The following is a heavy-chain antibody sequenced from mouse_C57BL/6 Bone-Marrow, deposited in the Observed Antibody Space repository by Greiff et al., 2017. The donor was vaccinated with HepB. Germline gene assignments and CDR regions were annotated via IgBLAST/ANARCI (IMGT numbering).Heavy chain of an antibody. J-gene: IGHJ4*01. CDR1: GYTFTSYW. CDR3: ATLLGHYAMDD. Sequence: QVQLQQPGTELVKPGSSVKLSCKASGYTFTSYWMHWVKQRPGQGLEWIGNINPRNGGTNYNEKFKSKATLTVDKSSSTAYMQLSSLTSEDSAVYFCATLLGHYAMDDWGQGTSVTVSS. CDR2: INPRNGGT. V-gene: IGHV1-53*01. D-gene: IGHD2-10*01.